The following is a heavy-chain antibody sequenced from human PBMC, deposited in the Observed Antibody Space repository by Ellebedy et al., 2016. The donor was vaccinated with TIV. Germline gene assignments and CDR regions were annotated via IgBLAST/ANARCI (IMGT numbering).Heavy chain of an antibody. V-gene: IGHV4-4*02. CDR2: IYHSGST. Sequence: SETLSLXCAVSGGSISSSNWWSWVRQPPGKGLEWIGEIYHSGSTYYNPSLKSRVTISVDRSKNQFSLKLSSVTAADTAVYYCARDYGGNSGRGMDVWGQGTTVTVSS. J-gene: IGHJ6*02. D-gene: IGHD4-23*01. CDR3: ARDYGGNSGRGMDV. CDR1: GGSISSSNW.